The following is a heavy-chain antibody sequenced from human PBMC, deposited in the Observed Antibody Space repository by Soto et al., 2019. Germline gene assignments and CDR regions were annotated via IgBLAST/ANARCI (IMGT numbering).Heavy chain of an antibody. Sequence: QVQLVQSGADVKKPGASVKVSCKTSGYTFTSYGTSWVRQVPGQGLEWMGWISAYSGNINYAQKFQDRVTMTTDTSTSTAYMELRSPSSDDTAVYDCARDCSGATCSFNYWGQGTLVTVSS. CDR3: ARDCSGATCSFNY. CDR2: ISAYSGNI. D-gene: IGHD2-15*01. V-gene: IGHV1-18*01. CDR1: GYTFTSYG. J-gene: IGHJ4*02.